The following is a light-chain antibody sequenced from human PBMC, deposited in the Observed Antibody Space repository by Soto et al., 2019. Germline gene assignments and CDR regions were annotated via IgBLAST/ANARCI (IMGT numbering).Light chain of an antibody. V-gene: IGKV3-20*01. Sequence: IVLTQSPGTLSLSPGERATLSCTASQSVRNNYLAWYQQRPGQAPRLLIYAASSRATGIPDRFSGSGSGTDFTLTISRLEPEDFAVYYCQQYGTSPRTFGQGTKVDIK. CDR2: AAS. J-gene: IGKJ1*01. CDR1: QSVRNNY. CDR3: QQYGTSPRT.